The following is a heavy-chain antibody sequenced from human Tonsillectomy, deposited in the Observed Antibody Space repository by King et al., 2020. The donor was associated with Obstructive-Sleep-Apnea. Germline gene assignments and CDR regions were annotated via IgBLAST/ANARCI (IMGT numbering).Heavy chain of an antibody. CDR2: ISSSSSTI. D-gene: IGHD3-22*01. CDR3: ARITYYYDSRGFYSDY. V-gene: IGHV3-48*04. CDR1: GFTFSSYS. J-gene: IGHJ4*02. Sequence: VQLVESGGGLVQPGGSLRLSCAASGFTFSSYSMNWVRQAPGKGLEWVSYISSSSSTIYYADSVKGRFTISRDNAKNSLYLQMNSLRAEDTAVYYCARITYYYDSRGFYSDYWGQGPLVTVSS.